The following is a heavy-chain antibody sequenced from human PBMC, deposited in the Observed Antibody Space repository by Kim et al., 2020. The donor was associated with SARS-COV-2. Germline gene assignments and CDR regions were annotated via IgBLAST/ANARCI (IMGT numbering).Heavy chain of an antibody. CDR2: IYPGDSDT. CDR3: AKWGGYCSSTSCYNYYYGMDV. D-gene: IGHD2-2*02. Sequence: GESLKISCKGSGYSFTSYWIGWVRQMPGKGLEWMGIIYPGDSDTRYSPSFQGQVTISADKSISTAYLQWSSLKASDTAMYYCAKWGGYCSSTSCYNYYYGMDVWGQGTTVTVSS. V-gene: IGHV5-51*01. J-gene: IGHJ6*02. CDR1: GYSFTSYW.